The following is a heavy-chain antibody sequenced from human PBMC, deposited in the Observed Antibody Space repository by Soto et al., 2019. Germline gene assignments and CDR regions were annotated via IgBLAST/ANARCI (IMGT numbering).Heavy chain of an antibody. CDR1: GFTFSSYA. J-gene: IGHJ5*01. D-gene: IGHD3-22*01. CDR3: AKEADISDYYPDS. CDR2: ISGSGGST. Sequence: GGALRLSCAASGFTFSSYAMSWVRQAPGEGLEWVSVISGSGGSTHYADSVKGRSTISRDNSKNTLHLQVSSLRGEDTAVYYCAKEADISDYYPDSWGQGTQVTVSS. V-gene: IGHV3-23*01.